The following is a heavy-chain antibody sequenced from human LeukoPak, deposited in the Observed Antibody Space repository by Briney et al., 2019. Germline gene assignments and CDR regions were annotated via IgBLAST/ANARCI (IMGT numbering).Heavy chain of an antibody. J-gene: IGHJ4*02. CDR2: SYSGGST. V-gene: IGHV3-66*02. CDR3: ARLDYGDYNDY. Sequence: GGSLPLSRSPSGFHDSSNYMSWLRQAPGRGGEWVSVSYSGGSTYYADSVKGRFTISRDNSKNTLYLQMNSVRAEDTAVYYCARLDYGDYNDYWGQGTLVTVAS. CDR1: GFHDSSNY. D-gene: IGHD4-17*01.